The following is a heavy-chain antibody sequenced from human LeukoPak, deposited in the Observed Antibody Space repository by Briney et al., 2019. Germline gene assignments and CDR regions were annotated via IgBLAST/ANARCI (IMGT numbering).Heavy chain of an antibody. Sequence: PGGSLRLSCAASGFTFTMFGMNWVRQAPGKGLEWVAFIRYDGSNKNYADSVKGRFTISRDNAKNSLYLQMNSLRAEDTAVYYCARGAGGFLEWLLEYYFDYRGQGTLVTVSS. J-gene: IGHJ4*02. CDR3: ARGAGGFLEWLLEYYFDY. CDR1: GFTFTMFG. V-gene: IGHV3-30*02. D-gene: IGHD3-3*01. CDR2: IRYDGSNK.